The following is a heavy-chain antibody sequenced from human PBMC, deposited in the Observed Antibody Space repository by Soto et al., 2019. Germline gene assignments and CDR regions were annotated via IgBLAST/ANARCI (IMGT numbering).Heavy chain of an antibody. CDR2: SSASGRST. CDR1: GFTFSTSA. J-gene: IGHJ4*02. D-gene: IGHD6-19*01. CDR3: AKDGQWLDVHFDY. Sequence: PGGSLRLSCTASGFTFSTSAMSWVRQAPGKGLEWVSISSASGRSTYHADSVKGRFSVSRDNSKNTLYLQMTRLRVEDTAVYYCAKDGQWLDVHFDYWGKGTLVTSPQ. V-gene: IGHV3-23*01.